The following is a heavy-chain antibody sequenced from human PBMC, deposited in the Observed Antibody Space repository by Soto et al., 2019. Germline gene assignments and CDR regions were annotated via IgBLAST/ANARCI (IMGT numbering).Heavy chain of an antibody. D-gene: IGHD6-6*01. V-gene: IGHV6-1*01. CDR1: GDSVSSNSAA. Sequence: SQTLSLTCVSSGDSVSSNSAAWNWIRQSPSRGLEWLGRTYYRSKWYNDYAVSVKSRITINPDTSKNQFSLQLNSVTPEDTAVYYCAREETKDRIAARQYDAFDIWGQGTMVTVSS. CDR3: AREETKDRIAARQYDAFDI. J-gene: IGHJ3*02. CDR2: TYYRSKWYN.